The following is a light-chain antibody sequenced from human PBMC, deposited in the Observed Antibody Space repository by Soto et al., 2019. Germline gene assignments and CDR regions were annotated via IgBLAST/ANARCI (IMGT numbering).Light chain of an antibody. Sequence: EIVMTQSPATLSVSPGERATLSCRASQSVGNNLAWYQQKPGQAPRLLIHGASIRATGVPARFSGSGSGTEFTLTISSLQSEDFVVYYCQQCDDWPRTFGQGTKVEIK. V-gene: IGKV3-15*01. CDR3: QQCDDWPRT. J-gene: IGKJ1*01. CDR1: QSVGNN. CDR2: GAS.